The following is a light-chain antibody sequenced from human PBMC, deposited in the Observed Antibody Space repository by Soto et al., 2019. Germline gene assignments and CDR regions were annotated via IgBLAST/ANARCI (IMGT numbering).Light chain of an antibody. CDR3: QQLNSYLIT. CDR2: AAS. J-gene: IGKJ5*01. CDR1: QGISSY. V-gene: IGKV1-9*01. Sequence: IQLTQYTSSLSASVGDRVTITCRASQGISSYLAWYQQKPGKAPKLLIYAASTLQSGVPSRFSGSGSGTDFTLTISSLQPEDFATYYCQQLNSYLITFGQRTRLEIK.